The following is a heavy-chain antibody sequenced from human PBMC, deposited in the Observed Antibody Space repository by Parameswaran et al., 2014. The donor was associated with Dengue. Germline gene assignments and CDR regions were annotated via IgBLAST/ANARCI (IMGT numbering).Heavy chain of an antibody. J-gene: IGHJ6*02. Sequence: WIRQPPGKGLEWVAVTSYDGSGRYYADSVKGRFMISRDNSKNTLYLEINSLRPEDTAMYYCAKDINIMFTFEGINYYYYGLDVWGQGTMVTVSS. CDR3: AKDINIMFTFEGINYYYYGLDV. V-gene: IGHV3-30*18. D-gene: IGHD3-16*01. CDR2: TSYDGSGR.